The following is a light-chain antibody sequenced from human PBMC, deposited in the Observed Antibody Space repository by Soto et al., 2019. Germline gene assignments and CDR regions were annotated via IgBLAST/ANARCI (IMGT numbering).Light chain of an antibody. CDR3: QQFQT. V-gene: IGKV1-5*01. J-gene: IGKJ1*01. CDR1: QSISSW. Sequence: DIQMTQSPSTLSASVGDRVTITCRASQSISSWLAWYQQKTGKAPKLLIYDASSLESGVPSRFSGSGSGTEFTLTISSLQPDDFATYYCQQFQTFGQGTKVEI. CDR2: DAS.